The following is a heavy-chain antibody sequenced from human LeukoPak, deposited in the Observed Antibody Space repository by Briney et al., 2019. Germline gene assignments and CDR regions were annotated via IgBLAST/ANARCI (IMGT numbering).Heavy chain of an antibody. V-gene: IGHV3-74*01. J-gene: IGHJ6*02. D-gene: IGHD6-19*01. CDR2: INSDGSST. CDR1: GFTFSSYW. CDR3: ARDRIAVAVPRTWYGMDV. Sequence: GGSLRLSCAASGFTFSSYWMHWVRQAPGKGLVWVSRINSDGSSTSYADSVKGRFTISRDNAKNTLYLQMNRLRAEDTAVYYCARDRIAVAVPRTWYGMDVWGQGTTVTVSS.